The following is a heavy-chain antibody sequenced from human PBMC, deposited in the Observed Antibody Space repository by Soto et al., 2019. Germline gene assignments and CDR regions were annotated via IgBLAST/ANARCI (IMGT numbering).Heavy chain of an antibody. CDR1: GYTFTSYD. V-gene: IGHV1-8*01. Sequence: QVPLVQSGAEVKKPGASVKVSCKASGYTFTSYDINWVRQATGQGLEWMGWMNPNSGNTGYAQKFQGRVTMTRNTSISTAYMELSSLRSEDTAVYYCARGRLLWFGELLGYWGQGTLVTVSS. D-gene: IGHD3-10*01. CDR2: MNPNSGNT. CDR3: ARGRLLWFGELLGY. J-gene: IGHJ4*02.